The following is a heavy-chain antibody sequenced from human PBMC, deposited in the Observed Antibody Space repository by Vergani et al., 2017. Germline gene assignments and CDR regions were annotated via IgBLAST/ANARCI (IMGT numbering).Heavy chain of an antibody. Sequence: QVQLQESGPGLVKPSETLSLTCTVSGYSISSGYYWGWIRQPPGKGLEWIGSIYHSGSTDYNPSLKSRVTISVDTSKNQFSLKLSSVTAADTAVYYCARVWQQLVPDYWGQGTLVTVSS. J-gene: IGHJ4*02. D-gene: IGHD6-13*01. CDR2: IYHSGST. V-gene: IGHV4-38-2*02. CDR1: GYSISSGYY. CDR3: ARVWQQLVPDY.